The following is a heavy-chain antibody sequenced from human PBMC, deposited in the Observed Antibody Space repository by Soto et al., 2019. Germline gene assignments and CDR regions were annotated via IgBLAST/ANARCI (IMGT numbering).Heavy chain of an antibody. CDR1: GGTFSNFA. CDR3: AEGEDCLDGGPAYLGAFDF. J-gene: IGHJ3*01. V-gene: IGHV1-69*01. CDR2: IIPKFGSA. Sequence: QVQLVQFGAEVKKPGSSVKVSCKASGGTFSNFAINWVRQAPGQGLEWMGGIIPKFGSANYAQKFQGRVTITADESTTTAYMELSSLRSEDTAVYYCAEGEDCLDGGPAYLGAFDFWGQGTMVTVSS. D-gene: IGHD2-15*01.